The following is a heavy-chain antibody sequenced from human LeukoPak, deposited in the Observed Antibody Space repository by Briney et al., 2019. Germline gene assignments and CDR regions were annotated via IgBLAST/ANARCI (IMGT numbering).Heavy chain of an antibody. CDR3: ARAPGWGYCSSTSCSNRPNWFDP. J-gene: IGHJ5*02. D-gene: IGHD2-2*01. CDR1: GGSFSGYY. Sequence: SETLSLTCAVYGGSFSGYYWSWIRQPPGKGLEWVREINHSGSTNYNPSLKSRVTISVDTSKNQFSLKLSSVTAADTAVYYCARAPGWGYCSSTSCSNRPNWFDPWGQGTLVTVSS. V-gene: IGHV4-34*01. CDR2: INHSGST.